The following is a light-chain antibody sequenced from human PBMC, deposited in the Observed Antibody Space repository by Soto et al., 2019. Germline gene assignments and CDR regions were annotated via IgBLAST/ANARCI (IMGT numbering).Light chain of an antibody. CDR1: QGISSY. CDR2: AAS. CDR3: QQYYSYPPFT. V-gene: IGKV1-8*01. J-gene: IGKJ4*01. Sequence: AIRMTQSPSSLSASTGDRVTITCRASQGISSYLAWYQQKPGKAPKLLIYAASTLQSGVPSRFSGSGSWTDFTLTISCLQSEDFATYYCQQYYSYPPFTFGGGTKVEIK.